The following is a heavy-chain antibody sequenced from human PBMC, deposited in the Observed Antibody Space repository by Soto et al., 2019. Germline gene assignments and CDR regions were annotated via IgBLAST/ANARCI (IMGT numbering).Heavy chain of an antibody. D-gene: IGHD3-3*01. CDR1: GFTFSSYA. CDR3: AKDHILEWFGEPYYYYYYMDV. Sequence: QPGGSLRLSCAASGFTFSSYAMSWVRQAPGKGLEWVSAISGSGGSTYYADSVKGRFTISRDNSKNTLYLQMNSLRAEDTAVYYCAKDHILEWFGEPYYYYYYMDVWGKGTTVTVSS. V-gene: IGHV3-23*01. CDR2: ISGSGGST. J-gene: IGHJ6*03.